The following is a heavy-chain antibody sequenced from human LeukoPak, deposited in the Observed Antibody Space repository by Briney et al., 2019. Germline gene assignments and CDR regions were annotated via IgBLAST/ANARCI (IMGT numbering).Heavy chain of an antibody. CDR3: ARDRRWYTYYFDY. V-gene: IGHV4-39*07. D-gene: IGHD2-15*01. CDR1: GGSISSSSYY. Sequence: PSETLSLTCTVSGGSISSSSYYWGWIRQPPGKGLEWIGSIYYSGSTYYNPSLKSRVTISVDTSKNQFSLKLSSVTAADTAVYYCARDRRWYTYYFDYWGQGTLVTVSS. J-gene: IGHJ4*02. CDR2: IYYSGST.